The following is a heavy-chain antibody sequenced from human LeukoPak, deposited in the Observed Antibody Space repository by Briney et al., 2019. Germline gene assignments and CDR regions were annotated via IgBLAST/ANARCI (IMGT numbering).Heavy chain of an antibody. CDR2: IWYDGSNK. CDR3: AKAQDTAMALDY. CDR1: GFTFSSYG. Sequence: GGSVRLSCAASGFTFSSYGMHWVRQAPGKGLEWVAVIWYDGSNKYYADSVKGRFTISRDNSKNTLYLQMNSLRAEDTAVYYCAKAQDTAMALDYWGQGTLVTVSS. D-gene: IGHD5-18*01. V-gene: IGHV3-33*06. J-gene: IGHJ4*02.